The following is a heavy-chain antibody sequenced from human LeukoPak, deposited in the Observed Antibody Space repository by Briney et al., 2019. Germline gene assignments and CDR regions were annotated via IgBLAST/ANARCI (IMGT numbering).Heavy chain of an antibody. CDR2: IKQDRSEK. Sequence: GGSLRLSCAASGFTFTNYWMSWVRQAPGKGLELVANIKQDRSEKYYVDSVKGRFTISRDNAKNSLYLQMNSLRAEDTAVYYCAREGEPARESRIFDYWGQGTLVTVSS. J-gene: IGHJ4*02. V-gene: IGHV3-7*01. D-gene: IGHD3-16*01. CDR3: AREGEPARESRIFDY. CDR1: GFTFTNYW.